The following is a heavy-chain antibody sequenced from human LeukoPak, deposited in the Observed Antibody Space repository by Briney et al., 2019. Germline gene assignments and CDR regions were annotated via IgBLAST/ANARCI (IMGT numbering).Heavy chain of an antibody. V-gene: IGHV1-8*01. Sequence: ASVKVSCKASGYTFTSYDINWVRQATGQGLEWMGWMNPNSGNTGYAQKFQGRVTMTTNTSISTAYMELSSLRSEDTAVYYCARECSSCTNWFDPWGQGTLVTVSS. J-gene: IGHJ5*02. CDR3: ARECSSCTNWFDP. CDR2: MNPNSGNT. D-gene: IGHD6-6*01. CDR1: GYTFTSYD.